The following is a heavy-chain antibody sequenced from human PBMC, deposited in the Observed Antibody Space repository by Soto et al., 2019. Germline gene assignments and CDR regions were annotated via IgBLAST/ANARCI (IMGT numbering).Heavy chain of an antibody. J-gene: IGHJ6*02. D-gene: IGHD3-10*01. CDR2: MNEDGGTT. V-gene: IGHV3-74*01. CDR1: GFTFSSYW. Sequence: GGSLRLSCAASGFTFSSYWMHWVRQAPGRGLVWVSRMNEDGGTTDYADSVKGRFTISRDNAKNTLYLQMNSLRVEDTAVYYCASDLSGRADVWGQGTTVTVSS. CDR3: ASDLSGRADV.